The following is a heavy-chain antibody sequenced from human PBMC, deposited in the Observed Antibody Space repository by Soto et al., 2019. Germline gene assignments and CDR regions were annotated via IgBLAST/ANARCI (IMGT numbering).Heavy chain of an antibody. Sequence: LSLTCTVSGGSISSSSYYWGWIRQPPGKGLEWIGSIYYSGSTYYNPSLKSRVTISVDTSKNQFSLKLSSVTAADTAVYYCASRGSSSSGPYYYYYMDVWGKGTTVTVSS. CDR2: IYYSGST. CDR3: ASRGSSSSGPYYYYYMDV. CDR1: GGSISSSSYY. V-gene: IGHV4-39*01. D-gene: IGHD6-6*01. J-gene: IGHJ6*03.